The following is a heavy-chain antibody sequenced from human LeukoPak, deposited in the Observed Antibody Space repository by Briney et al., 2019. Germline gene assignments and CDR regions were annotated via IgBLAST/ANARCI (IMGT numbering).Heavy chain of an antibody. D-gene: IGHD3-16*01. CDR1: GFSFSTYG. J-gene: IGHJ4*02. CDR2: IWNAGTNT. Sequence: PGGSLRLSCAASGFSFSTYGMHWVRQAPGKGLEWVALIWNAGTNTYYADSVKGRFTISRDNSKNTLYLQMNSLRAEDTAVYYCVGDIPPGGDYYLDYWGQGTLVIVSS. CDR3: VGDIPPGGDYYLDY. V-gene: IGHV3-33*01.